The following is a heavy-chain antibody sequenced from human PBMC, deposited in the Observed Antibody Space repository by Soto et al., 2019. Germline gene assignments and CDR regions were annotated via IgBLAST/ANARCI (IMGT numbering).Heavy chain of an antibody. V-gene: IGHV4-59*01. D-gene: IGHD5-12*01. J-gene: IGHJ4*02. CDR3: AREGNLGRWLQPLDF. CDR2: IYYTGST. CDR1: GGSISSYF. Sequence: SETLSLTCAVSGGSISSYFWSWIRQPPGKGLEWIGYIYYTGSTNYNPSLKSRVTISLDTSKNQFSLKLSSVTAADTAVYYCAREGNLGRWLQPLDFWGQGTLVTVSS.